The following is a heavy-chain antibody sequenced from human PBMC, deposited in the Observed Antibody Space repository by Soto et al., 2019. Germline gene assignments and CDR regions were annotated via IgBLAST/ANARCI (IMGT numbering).Heavy chain of an antibody. CDR1: GDSVSSNTAG. Sequence: SQTPSLTCAISGDSVSSNTAGWNWIRQSPSRGLEWLGRTSYRSKWSNDYAVSVKRRMTIKPDTSKNEFSLQLNSVTPEDTAVYYCAREGGTTPGYYGVDDWGQGTTVPVSS. D-gene: IGHD1-26*01. J-gene: IGHJ6*02. CDR2: TSYRSKWSN. V-gene: IGHV6-1*01. CDR3: AREGGTTPGYYGVDD.